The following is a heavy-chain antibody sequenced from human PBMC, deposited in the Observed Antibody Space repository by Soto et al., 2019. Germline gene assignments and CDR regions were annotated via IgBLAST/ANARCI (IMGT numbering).Heavy chain of an antibody. V-gene: IGHV1-18*04. D-gene: IGHD6-13*01. CDR3: ARDSSSWYGDMYYYYGMDV. CDR2: IIAYNGNT. J-gene: IGHJ6*02. CDR1: GYTFTSYG. Sequence: ASVKVSCKASGYTFTSYGISWVRQAPGQGLEWMGCIIAYNGNTNYAQKLQGRVTMTTDTSTITAYMELRSLRSDDTAVYYCARDSSSWYGDMYYYYGMDVWGQGTTVTVSS.